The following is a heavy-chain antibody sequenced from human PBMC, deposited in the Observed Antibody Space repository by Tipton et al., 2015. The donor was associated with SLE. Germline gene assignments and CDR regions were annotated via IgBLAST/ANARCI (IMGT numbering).Heavy chain of an antibody. Sequence: LSLTCAVYGGSFSGYYWSWIRQPPGKGLEWIGEINHSGSTNYNPSLKSRVTISVDTSKNQFSLKLSSVTAADTAVYYCARGWILRFLEERSDAFDIWGQGTMVTVSS. J-gene: IGHJ3*02. CDR1: GGSFSGYY. CDR3: ARGWILRFLEERSDAFDI. D-gene: IGHD3-3*01. V-gene: IGHV4-34*01. CDR2: INHSGST.